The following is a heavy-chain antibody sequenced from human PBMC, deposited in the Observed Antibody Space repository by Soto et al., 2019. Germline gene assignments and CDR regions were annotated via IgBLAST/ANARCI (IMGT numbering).Heavy chain of an antibody. V-gene: IGHV3-33*01. J-gene: IGHJ4*02. CDR3: ASESGSGPFDY. CDR2: IWSDGSNK. D-gene: IGHD3-3*01. CDR1: GFTFSSYG. Sequence: QVQLVESGGGVVQPGRSLRLSCAASGFTFSSYGLHWVRQAPGKGLEWVAVIWSDGSNKYYADSVKGRFTISRDNSQNTLYLQMNGVRAEDTAVYYWASESGSGPFDYWREGTLVTV.